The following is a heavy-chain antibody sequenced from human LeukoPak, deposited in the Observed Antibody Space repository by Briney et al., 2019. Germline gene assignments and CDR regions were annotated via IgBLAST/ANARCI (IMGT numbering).Heavy chain of an antibody. Sequence: ASVKVSCKASGGTFSSYAISWVRQAPGQGLEWMGGFDPEDGETIYAQKFQGRVTMTEDTSTDTAYMELSSLRSEDTAVYYCAKNYDFLTGYANWGQGTLVTVSS. CDR3: AKNYDFLTGYAN. D-gene: IGHD3-9*01. CDR1: GGTFSSYA. V-gene: IGHV1-24*01. CDR2: FDPEDGET. J-gene: IGHJ4*02.